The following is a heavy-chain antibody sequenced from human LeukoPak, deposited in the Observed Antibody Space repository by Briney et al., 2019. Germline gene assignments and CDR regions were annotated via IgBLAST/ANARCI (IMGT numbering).Heavy chain of an antibody. D-gene: IGHD2/OR15-2a*01. V-gene: IGHV4-59*02. CDR1: GASVSNSH. CDR3: SEGYFEPFDH. J-gene: IGHJ4*02. Sequence: SETLSLTCAVSGASVSNSHWNWLRHFPGKGLEWIGCLPYTGKTDYNPSLSSRVTISLGTSNNQVSLKLKSVTAADTAVYYCSEGYFEPFDHWGPGTLVTVSS. CDR2: LPYTGKT.